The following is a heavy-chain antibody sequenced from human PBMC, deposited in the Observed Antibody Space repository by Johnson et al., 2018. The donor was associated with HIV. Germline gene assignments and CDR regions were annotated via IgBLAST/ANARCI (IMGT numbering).Heavy chain of an antibody. D-gene: IGHD2-15*01. CDR1: GFTFSSYA. CDR3: ARGGGCGGSCYNAFDI. Sequence: QVQLVESGGGVVQPGRSLRLSCAASGFTFSSYAMHWVRQAPDKGLEWVAVISYDGSYKYYADSVQGRFTISRDNSKNTLYLQMNSLRAEDTAVCYCARGGGCGGSCYNAFDIWGQGTMVTVSS. J-gene: IGHJ3*02. V-gene: IGHV3-30*04. CDR2: ISYDGSYK.